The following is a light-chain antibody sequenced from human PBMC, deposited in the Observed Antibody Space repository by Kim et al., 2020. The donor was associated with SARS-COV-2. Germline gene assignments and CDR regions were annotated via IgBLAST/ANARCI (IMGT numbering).Light chain of an antibody. CDR3: QSYERSLHNYV. J-gene: IGLJ1*01. Sequence: QSVLTQPPSVSGAPVQRITISCTGSTSNIGAGYDVHWYQHLPGTVPKLLVFGNHNRPSGVPDRFSGSKSGTSASLAITGLQAGDEADYYCQSYERSLHNYVFGTGTKVTVL. CDR2: GNH. V-gene: IGLV1-40*01. CDR1: TSNIGAGYD.